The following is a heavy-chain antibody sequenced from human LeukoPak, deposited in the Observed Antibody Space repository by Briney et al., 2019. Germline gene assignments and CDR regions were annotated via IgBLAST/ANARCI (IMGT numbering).Heavy chain of an antibody. CDR3: ARITSSPLGYYYGMDV. CDR1: GFTFSSYS. V-gene: IGHV3-21*05. D-gene: IGHD1-20*01. J-gene: IGHJ6*02. Sequence: GGSLRLSCAASGFTFSSYSMNWVRQAPGKGLEWVSYISSSSSYIYYADSVKGRFTISRDNAKNSLYLQMNSLRAEDTAVYYCARITSSPLGYYYGMDVWGQGTTVTVSS. CDR2: ISSSSSYI.